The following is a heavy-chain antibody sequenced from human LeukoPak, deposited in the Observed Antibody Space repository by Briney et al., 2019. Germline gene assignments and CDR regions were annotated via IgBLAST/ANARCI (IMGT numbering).Heavy chain of an antibody. J-gene: IGHJ4*02. CDR1: GFTFSNYP. D-gene: IGHD2-15*01. CDR2: ISSDGNTK. Sequence: GRSLRLSCAASGFTFSNYPMHWVRQAPGKGLEWVAVISSDGNTKYYADSVKGRFTISRDNSKSTLYLQMNSLRVEDTAVYYCAKVGYCSGGSCYGYFDYWGQGTLVTVSS. V-gene: IGHV3-30-3*01. CDR3: AKVGYCSGGSCYGYFDY.